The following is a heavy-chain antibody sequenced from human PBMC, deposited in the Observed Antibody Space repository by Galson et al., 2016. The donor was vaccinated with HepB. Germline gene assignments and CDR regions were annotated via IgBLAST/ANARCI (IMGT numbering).Heavy chain of an antibody. CDR2: ISENNDTK. V-gene: IGHV1-18*01. CDR3: ATSGYYPNWFDP. CDR1: GYIFSKYG. Sequence: SVKVSCKASGYIFSKYGINWVRQAPGQGLEWMGWISENNDTKKYAQKFQGRVTLTTDTSTSTAYMELRSLRSDDTAVYYCATSGYYPNWFDPLGQGTLVTVSS. D-gene: IGHD3-22*01. J-gene: IGHJ5*02.